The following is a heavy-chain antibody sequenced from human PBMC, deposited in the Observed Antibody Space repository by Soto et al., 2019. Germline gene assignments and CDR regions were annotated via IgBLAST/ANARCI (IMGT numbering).Heavy chain of an antibody. J-gene: IGHJ4*02. V-gene: IGHV3-21*06. CDR3: ARDGSGWSRDY. CDR1: GFTFSSCS. CDR2: ISSSSTYI. D-gene: IGHD6-19*01. Sequence: EVQLVESGGGLVKPGGSLRLSCAASGFTFSSCSMNWFRQAPGKGLEWVSSISSSSTYIYYADSVKGRFTISRDNARDSLYLQMNSLGAEDTAVYFCARDGSGWSRDYWGQGTLVTVSS.